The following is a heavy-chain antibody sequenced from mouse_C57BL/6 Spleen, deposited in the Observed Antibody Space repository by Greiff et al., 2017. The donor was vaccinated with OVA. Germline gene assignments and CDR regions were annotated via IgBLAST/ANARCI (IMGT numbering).Heavy chain of an antibody. CDR2: IAPSDSYT. J-gene: IGHJ4*01. CDR3: ARSGYDPTMSMDY. CDR1: GYTFTSYW. D-gene: IGHD3-1*01. V-gene: IGHV1-69*01. Sequence: QVHVKQPGAELVMPGASVKLSCKASGYTFTSYWMHWVKQRPGQGLEWIGEIAPSDSYTNYNQQFKGKSTLTVDKSSSTAYMQLSSLTSEDSAVYYSARSGYDPTMSMDYWGQGTSVTVSS.